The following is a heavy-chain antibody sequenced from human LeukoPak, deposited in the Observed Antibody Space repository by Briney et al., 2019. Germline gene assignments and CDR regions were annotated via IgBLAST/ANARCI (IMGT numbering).Heavy chain of an antibody. Sequence: PSETLSLTCAVYGGSFSGYYWSWIRQPPGKGLEWIGEINHSGSTNYNPSLKSRVTISVDTSKNQFSLKLSSVTAADTAVYYCARGIGRSSGSYLIDYWGQGTLVTVSS. D-gene: IGHD3-10*01. CDR1: GGSFSGYY. J-gene: IGHJ4*02. V-gene: IGHV4-34*01. CDR2: INHSGST. CDR3: ARGIGRSSGSYLIDY.